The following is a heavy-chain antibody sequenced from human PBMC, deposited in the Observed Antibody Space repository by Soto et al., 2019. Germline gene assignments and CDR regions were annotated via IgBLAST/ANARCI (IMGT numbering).Heavy chain of an antibody. CDR3: AKAFREVLAPIGRGTYWYCDL. Sequence: EVQLLESGGGLVQPGGSLRLSCVASGFTFSNYAMSWVRQAPGKGLEWVSPISGSGDSAYYADSVQGRFSISRGNSYNSQDLRMNSRGAEVTAVYYGAKAFREVLAPIGRGTYWYCDLRGSGTMVTVSA. V-gene: IGHV3-23*01. CDR2: ISGSGDSA. J-gene: IGHJ2*01. D-gene: IGHD2-21*01. CDR1: GFTFSNYA.